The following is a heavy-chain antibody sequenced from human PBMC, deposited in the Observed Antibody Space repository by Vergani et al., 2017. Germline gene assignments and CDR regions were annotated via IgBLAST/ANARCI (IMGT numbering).Heavy chain of an antibody. D-gene: IGHD5-12*01. CDR1: GFIFSGYW. CDR2: IKSDGIIT. CDR3: VRARCSGPCFLSNWFDS. Sequence: EVQLVESGGGLVQPGGSLRLSCEGSGFIFSGYWVHWVRQSTEKGLVWVSRIKSDGIITNYGDSVKVRFTISRDNAKNTLYLEMNSLRGDDTAIYYCVRARCSGPCFLSNWFDSWGQGTLVTVSS. V-gene: IGHV3-74*02. J-gene: IGHJ5*01.